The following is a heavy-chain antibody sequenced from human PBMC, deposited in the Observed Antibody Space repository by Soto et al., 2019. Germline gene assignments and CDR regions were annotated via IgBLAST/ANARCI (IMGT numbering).Heavy chain of an antibody. Sequence: ASVKVSCKASGYTFTSYAMHWVRQAPGQGLEWMGWINAGNGNTKYSQKFQGRVTIARDTSASTAYMELSSLRSEDTAVYYCARDFYYSSNWFDPWGQGTLVTVSS. V-gene: IGHV1-3*01. CDR3: ARDFYYSSNWFDP. CDR1: GYTFTSYA. J-gene: IGHJ5*02. D-gene: IGHD3-22*01. CDR2: INAGNGNT.